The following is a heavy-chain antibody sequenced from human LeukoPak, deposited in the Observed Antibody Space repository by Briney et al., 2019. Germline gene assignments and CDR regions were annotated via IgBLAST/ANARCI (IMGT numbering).Heavy chain of an antibody. CDR3: ARDRGYSQDY. Sequence: PGGSLRLSCAASGFTFSSYAMSWVRQAPGKGLVWVSHVNSAGSSTSYADSVKGRFTISRDNAKNTLYLQMNSLRAEDTAVYYCARDRGYSQDYWGQGTLVTVSS. D-gene: IGHD5-18*01. CDR2: VNSAGSST. J-gene: IGHJ4*02. CDR1: GFTFSSYA. V-gene: IGHV3-74*01.